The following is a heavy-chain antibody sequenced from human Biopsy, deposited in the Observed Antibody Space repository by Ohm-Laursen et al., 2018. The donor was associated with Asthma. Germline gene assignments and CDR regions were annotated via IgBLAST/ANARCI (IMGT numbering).Heavy chain of an antibody. Sequence: TLCLTCSVSGGSIRSSSYYWGWIRQHPGKGLEWIGYIYYSGSTYYNPSLKSRVTISEDPSKNQFSLNLSSVTAADTAVYYCARWGSFGFDYWGQGTLGTVSS. CDR2: IYYSGST. V-gene: IGHV4-31*03. CDR3: ARWGSFGFDY. J-gene: IGHJ4*02. D-gene: IGHD7-27*01. CDR1: GGSIRSSSYY.